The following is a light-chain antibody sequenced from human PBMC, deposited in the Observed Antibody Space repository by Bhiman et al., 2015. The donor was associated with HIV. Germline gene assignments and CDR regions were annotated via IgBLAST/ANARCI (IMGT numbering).Light chain of an antibody. Sequence: YELTQPPSVSVYPGQTASITCSGDNLGNKYTSWYQQKPGQSPVLVIYQDTKRPSGIPERFSGSNSGNTATLTVSGTQAMDEADYYCQAWDSSTANFVFGTGTKVTVL. J-gene: IGLJ1*01. V-gene: IGLV3-1*01. CDR1: NLGNKY. CDR3: QAWDSSTANFV. CDR2: QDT.